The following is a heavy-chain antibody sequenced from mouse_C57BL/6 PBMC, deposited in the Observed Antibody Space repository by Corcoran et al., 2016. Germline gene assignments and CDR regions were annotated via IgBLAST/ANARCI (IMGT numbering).Heavy chain of an antibody. Sequence: QIQLVQSGPELKKPGETVKISCKASGYTFTTYGMSWVKQAPGKGLKWMGWINTYSGVPTYADDFKGRFAFSLETSASTAYLQINNLKNEDTATYFCASPLTHDYWGQGTTLTVSS. CDR2: INTYSGVP. J-gene: IGHJ2*01. CDR3: ASPLTHDY. V-gene: IGHV9-3*01. CDR1: GYTFTTYG.